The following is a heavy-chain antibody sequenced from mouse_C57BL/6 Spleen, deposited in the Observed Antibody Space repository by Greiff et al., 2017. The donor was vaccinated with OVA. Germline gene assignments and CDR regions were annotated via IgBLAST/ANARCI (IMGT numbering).Heavy chain of an antibody. CDR2: IYPRSGNT. CDR3: ARDGYDVGYFDY. CDR1: GYTFTSYG. J-gene: IGHJ2*01. V-gene: IGHV1-81*01. D-gene: IGHD2-2*01. Sequence: QVQLQQSGAELARPGASVKLSCKASGYTFTSYGISWVKQRTGQGLEWIGEIYPRSGNTYYNEKFKGKATLTADKSSSTAYMELRSLTSEDSAVYFCARDGYDVGYFDYWGQGTTLTVSS.